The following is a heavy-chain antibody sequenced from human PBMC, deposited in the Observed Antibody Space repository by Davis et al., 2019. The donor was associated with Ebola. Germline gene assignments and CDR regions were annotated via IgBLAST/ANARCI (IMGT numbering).Heavy chain of an antibody. V-gene: IGHV3-23*01. CDR3: AKLCEMVYASSYFDY. CDR1: GFTFSSYA. D-gene: IGHD2-8*01. J-gene: IGHJ4*02. CDR2: ISGSGGST. Sequence: PGGSLRLSCAASGFTFSSYAMSWVRQAPGKGLEWVSAISGSGGSTYYADSVKGRFTISRDNSKNTLYLQMNSLRAEDTAVYYCAKLCEMVYASSYFDYWGQGTLVTVSS.